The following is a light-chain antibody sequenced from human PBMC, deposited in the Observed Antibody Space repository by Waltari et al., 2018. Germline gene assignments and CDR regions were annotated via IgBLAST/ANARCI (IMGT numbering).Light chain of an antibody. V-gene: IGKV3-15*01. CDR3: QQYHNWWT. CDR2: HAS. CDR1: QSVSSH. J-gene: IGKJ1*01. Sequence: IVMTQPPATPSVSPGERAPLACRASQSVSSHLAGFQQKPGQAPRLLMYHASTRATGVPARFSGSGSGTEFTLTISSLQSEDFAVYYCQQYHNWWTFGQGTKVEIK.